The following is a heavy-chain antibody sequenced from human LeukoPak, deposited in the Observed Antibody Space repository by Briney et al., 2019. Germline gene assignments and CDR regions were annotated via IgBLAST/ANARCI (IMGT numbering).Heavy chain of an antibody. CDR2: IYYSGST. Sequence: GPLRLSCAASGFTFSDYYMSWSRQPPGKGLEWIGYIYYSGSTNYKPSLKSRVTISVETSKNQFSLKLRSVTAADTAVYYCASGYCGGACQLGGVDMWGQGTMVTVSS. J-gene: IGHJ3*02. CDR1: GFTFSDYY. D-gene: IGHD2-21*02. V-gene: IGHV4-59*01. CDR3: ASGYCGGACQLGGVDM.